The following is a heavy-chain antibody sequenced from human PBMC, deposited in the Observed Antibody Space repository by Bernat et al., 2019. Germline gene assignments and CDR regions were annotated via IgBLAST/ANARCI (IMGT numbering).Heavy chain of an antibody. CDR3: ARSYWGLSFDL. D-gene: IGHD3-10*01. CDR2: INHSGST. J-gene: IGHJ2*01. V-gene: IGHV4-34*01. Sequence: QVQLQQWGAGLLKPSETLSLTCAVYGGSFSGYYWSWIRQPPGKGLEWIGEINHSGSTNYNPSLKSRVTISVDTSKNQFSLKLSSVTAAETAVYYCARSYWGLSFDLWGRGTLVTVSS. CDR1: GGSFSGYY.